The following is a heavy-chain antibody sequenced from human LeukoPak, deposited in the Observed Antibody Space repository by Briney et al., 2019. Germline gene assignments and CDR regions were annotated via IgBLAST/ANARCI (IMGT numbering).Heavy chain of an antibody. CDR2: INHSGST. Sequence: SETLSLTCAVYGGSFSGYYWSWIRQPPGKGLEWIGEINHSGSTNYNPSLKSRVTISVDKSKNQFSLKLSSVTAADTAVYYCARALPGAGAFDYWGQGTLVTVSS. CDR1: GGSFSGYY. V-gene: IGHV4-34*01. D-gene: IGHD6-13*01. J-gene: IGHJ4*02. CDR3: ARALPGAGAFDY.